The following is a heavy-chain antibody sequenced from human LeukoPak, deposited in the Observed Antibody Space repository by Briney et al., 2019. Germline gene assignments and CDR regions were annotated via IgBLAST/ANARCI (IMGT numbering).Heavy chain of an antibody. CDR1: GGSISSGDYY. D-gene: IGHD3-3*01. J-gene: IGHJ4*02. Sequence: PSETLSLTCTVSGGSISSGDYYWSWIRQPPGKGLEWIGYIYYSGSTYYNPSLKSRVNISVDTSKNQFSLKLSSVTAADTAVYYCARGGHLDDFWSGYYFYWGQGTLVTVSS. CDR2: IYYSGST. V-gene: IGHV4-30-4*08. CDR3: ARGGHLDDFWSGYYFY.